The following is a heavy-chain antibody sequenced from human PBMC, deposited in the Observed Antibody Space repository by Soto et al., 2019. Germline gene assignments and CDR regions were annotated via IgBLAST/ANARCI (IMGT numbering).Heavy chain of an antibody. CDR2: ISYDGSNK. CDR3: ARDNADNYDFWSGYYNYYYYGMDV. Sequence: SLSLSSRASGVHFSSYAMHWVRTAPGKGLEWVAVISYDGSNKYYADSVKGRFTISRDNSKNTLYLQMNSLRAEDTAVYYCARDNADNYDFWSGYYNYYYYGMDVWGQGTTVTVFS. J-gene: IGHJ6*02. D-gene: IGHD3-3*01. CDR1: GVHFSSYA. V-gene: IGHV3-30-3*01.